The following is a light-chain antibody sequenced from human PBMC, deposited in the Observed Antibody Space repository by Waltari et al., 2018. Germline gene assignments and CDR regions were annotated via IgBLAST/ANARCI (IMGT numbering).Light chain of an antibody. CDR1: QTVSSY. J-gene: IGKJ4*01. Sequence: EIVLTQSPATLSLSPGERATLSRRASQTVSSYVAWYQQKPGQAPRLLIYDASNRATAIPARFSGSGSGTDFTLTISSLEPEDFAVYYCHQRSTWPLTFGGGTKVEVK. CDR2: DAS. V-gene: IGKV3-11*01. CDR3: HQRSTWPLT.